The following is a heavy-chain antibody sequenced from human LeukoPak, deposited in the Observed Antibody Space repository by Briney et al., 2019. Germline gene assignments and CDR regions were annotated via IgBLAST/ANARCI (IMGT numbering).Heavy chain of an antibody. CDR2: IYPGDSDT. V-gene: IGHV5-51*01. D-gene: IGHD6-25*01. CDR1: GYSFTSYW. CDR3: ARQVSAPDYYYYGMDV. Sequence: PGDSLKISCKGSGYSFTSYWIGWVRQMPGKGLEWMGIIYPGDSDTRYSPSFQGQVTISADKSISTAYLQWSSLKASDTAMYYCARQVSAPDYYYYGMDVWGQGTTVTVSS. J-gene: IGHJ6*02.